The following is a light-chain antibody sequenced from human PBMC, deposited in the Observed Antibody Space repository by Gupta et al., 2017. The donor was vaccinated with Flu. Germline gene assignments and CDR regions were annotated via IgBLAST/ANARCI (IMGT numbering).Light chain of an antibody. CDR1: QSISSW. Sequence: DIQMTQSRSTMSASVGDRVTITCRASQSISSWLAWYQQKPGKAPKLLIYKASSLESGVPSRFSGSGSGTEFTLTISSLQPDDFATYYCQQYNSQSPTFGQGTRLEIK. V-gene: IGKV1-5*03. CDR2: KAS. CDR3: QQYNSQSPT. J-gene: IGKJ5*01.